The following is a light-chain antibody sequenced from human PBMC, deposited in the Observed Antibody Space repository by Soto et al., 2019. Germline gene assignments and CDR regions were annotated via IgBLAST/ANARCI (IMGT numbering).Light chain of an antibody. CDR3: VLYMGSGIWV. CDR2: STN. V-gene: IGLV8-61*01. CDR1: SGSVSTSYY. J-gene: IGLJ3*02. Sequence: QAVVTQEPSFSVSPGRTVTLTCGLSSGSVSTSYYPSWYQQTPGQAPRTLIYSTNTRSSGVLDRFSGSILGNKAALTITGGQADDESDYYCVLYMGSGIWVFGGGTKLTVL.